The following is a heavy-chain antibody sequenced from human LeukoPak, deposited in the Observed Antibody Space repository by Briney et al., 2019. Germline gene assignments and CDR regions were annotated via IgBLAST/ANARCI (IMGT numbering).Heavy chain of an antibody. CDR3: ADSGSYSLY. J-gene: IGHJ4*02. Sequence: PGRSLRLSCAASGFTFSSYGMHWVRQAPGKGLEWVAFISYDGSNKYYVDSVKGRFTISRDNSKNTLYLQMNSLRAEDTAVYHCADSGSYSLYWGQGTLVTVSP. CDR2: ISYDGSNK. CDR1: GFTFSSYG. V-gene: IGHV3-30*03. D-gene: IGHD1-26*01.